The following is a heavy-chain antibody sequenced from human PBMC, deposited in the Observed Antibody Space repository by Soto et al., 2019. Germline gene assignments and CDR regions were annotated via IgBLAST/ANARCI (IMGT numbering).Heavy chain of an antibody. V-gene: IGHV3-30-3*01. J-gene: IGHJ6*02. D-gene: IGHD6-13*01. CDR3: ARESLGTSSWYAVIHHFYGMDV. Sequence: GGSLRLSCPASGFTFSSYPMHWVSQAPGKGLEWVAIISFDGSNKYYADSVKGRFTISRDNSKNTLYLQMNSLRIEDTAVYYCARESLGTSSWYAVIHHFYGMDVWGQGTTVTVSS. CDR1: GFTFSSYP. CDR2: ISFDGSNK.